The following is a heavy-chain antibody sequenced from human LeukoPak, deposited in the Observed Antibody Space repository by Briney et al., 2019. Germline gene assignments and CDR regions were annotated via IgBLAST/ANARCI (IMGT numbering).Heavy chain of an antibody. Sequence: SETLSLTCTVSGGSVSSGSYYWSWIRQPPGKGLEWIGSIYYSGSTYYNPSLKSRVTISVATSKNQFSLKLTSVTAADTAVYYCARIYCSSTTCYFPSWFDPWGQGTLVTVSS. CDR3: ARIYCSSTTCYFPSWFDP. J-gene: IGHJ5*02. CDR1: GGSVSSGSYY. V-gene: IGHV4-39*01. CDR2: IYYSGST. D-gene: IGHD2-2*01.